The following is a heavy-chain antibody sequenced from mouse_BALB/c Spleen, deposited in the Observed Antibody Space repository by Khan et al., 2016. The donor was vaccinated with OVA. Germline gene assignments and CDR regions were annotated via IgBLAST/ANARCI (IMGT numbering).Heavy chain of an antibody. J-gene: IGHJ3*01. CDR1: GFTFSSFV. V-gene: IGHV5-9-1*01. Sequence: EVELVESGGGLVEPGGSLKLSCAASGFTFSSFVMSWVRQTPETRLEWVATISSAATYTYYPDSVKGRFNISRDNAKNTLYLQMNSLRSDDTAIYYCANGNYGWFAYWCQGTLVTVST. CDR2: ISSAATYT. D-gene: IGHD2-1*01. CDR3: ANGNYGWFAY.